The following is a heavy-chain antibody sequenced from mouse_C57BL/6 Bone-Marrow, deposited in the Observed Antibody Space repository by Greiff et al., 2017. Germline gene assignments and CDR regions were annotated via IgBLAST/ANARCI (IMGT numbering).Heavy chain of an antibody. CDR1: GYTFTSYW. V-gene: IGHV1-69*01. J-gene: IGHJ3*01. Sequence: VQLQQPGAELVMPGASVKLSCKASGYTFTSYWMHWVKQRPGQGLEWIGEFDPSDSYTNYNQKFQGKTTLTVDKSSSTAYMQLSSLTSEDSAVYYCASDRYYGSSWFAYWGQGTLVTVSA. CDR3: ASDRYYGSSWFAY. D-gene: IGHD1-1*01. CDR2: FDPSDSYT.